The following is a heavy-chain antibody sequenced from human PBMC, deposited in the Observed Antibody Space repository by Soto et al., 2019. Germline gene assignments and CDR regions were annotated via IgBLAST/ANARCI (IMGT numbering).Heavy chain of an antibody. D-gene: IGHD2-15*01. Sequence: GGSLRLSCAASGFTFSSYGMHWVRQAPGKGLEWVAVIWYDGSNKYYADSVKGRFTISRDNSKNTLYLQMNSLRAEDTAVYYGARDDCSGGSCYSLNWFDPWGQGTLVTVSS. CDR3: ARDDCSGGSCYSLNWFDP. CDR1: GFTFSSYG. J-gene: IGHJ5*02. V-gene: IGHV3-33*08. CDR2: IWYDGSNK.